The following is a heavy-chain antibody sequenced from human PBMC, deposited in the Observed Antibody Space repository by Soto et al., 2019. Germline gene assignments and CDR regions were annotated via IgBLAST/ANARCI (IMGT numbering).Heavy chain of an antibody. CDR3: ARADYGDYSLRY. Sequence: EVQLVETGGGLIQPGGSLRLSCAASGFTVSSFYMSWVRQAPGKGLEWVSAIYTSGNTYYADSVKGRFTISRDNSKNTLNLHRNSLRAEDTAVYYCARADYGDYSLRYWGQGTLVTVSS. V-gene: IGHV3-53*02. CDR1: GFTVSSFY. D-gene: IGHD4-17*01. J-gene: IGHJ4*02. CDR2: IYTSGNT.